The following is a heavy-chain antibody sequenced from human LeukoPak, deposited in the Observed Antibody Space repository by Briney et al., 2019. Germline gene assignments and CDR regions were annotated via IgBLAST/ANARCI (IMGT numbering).Heavy chain of an antibody. CDR2: INPKSGDT. CDR3: ARGYCSGGSCYLVENWFDF. J-gene: IGHJ5*01. D-gene: IGHD2-15*01. V-gene: IGHV1-2*06. Sequence: GSVKVSCKASGYTFSDYYMYWLRQAPGEGLEWMGRINPKSGDTNYAQNSQGRVTMTRDTSMNTAYMELSRLRSDDTAVYFCARGYCSGGSCYLVENWFDFWGQGTLVTVSS. CDR1: GYTFSDYY.